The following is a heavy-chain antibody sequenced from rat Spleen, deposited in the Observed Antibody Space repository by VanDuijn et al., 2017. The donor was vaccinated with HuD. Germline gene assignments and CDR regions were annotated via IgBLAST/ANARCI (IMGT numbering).Heavy chain of an antibody. CDR2: ITNTGGST. CDR3: TKHYYSSYMAVYVMDA. D-gene: IGHD1-2*01. V-gene: IGHV5-31*01. CDR1: GFTFNNYW. J-gene: IGHJ4*01. Sequence: EVQLVESGGGLVQPGRSLKLSCVASGFTFNNYWMTWIRQAPGKGLEWVASITNTGGSTYYPDSVKGRFTISRDNAKSTLYLQMNSLRSEDTATYYCTKHYYSSYMAVYVMDAWGQGASVTVSS.